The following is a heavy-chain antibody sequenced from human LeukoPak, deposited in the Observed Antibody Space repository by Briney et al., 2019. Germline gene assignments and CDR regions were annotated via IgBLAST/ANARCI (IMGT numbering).Heavy chain of an antibody. Sequence: PSETLSLTCAVSGGSFSGYYWTWIRQSPGKGLEWVGEIIHSGRTNYRPSLESRVTLSVDTPNNQFSLKLNSVTAADTAVYYCARGTVLMHYATFDSWGQGTLVTVSS. D-gene: IGHD2-8*01. J-gene: IGHJ4*02. CDR3: ARGTVLMHYATFDS. V-gene: IGHV4-34*12. CDR2: IIHSGRT. CDR1: GGSFSGYY.